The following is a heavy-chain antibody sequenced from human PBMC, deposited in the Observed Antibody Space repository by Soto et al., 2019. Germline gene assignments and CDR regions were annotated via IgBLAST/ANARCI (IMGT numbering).Heavy chain of an antibody. J-gene: IGHJ5*02. V-gene: IGHV1-69*15. CDR1: GGTLSNYA. CDR2: IIPIFGTT. Sequence: QVQLVQSGAEVKKPGSSVKVSCKASGGTLSNYAITWVRQAPGQGLEWVTRIIPIFGTTNVAQKFQGRVTVTADESTTTAYMELSGLRSDDTAVYYCAKDGGADGYFGNWLDPWGQGTQVTVSS. CDR3: AKDGGADGYFGNWLDP. D-gene: IGHD5-12*01.